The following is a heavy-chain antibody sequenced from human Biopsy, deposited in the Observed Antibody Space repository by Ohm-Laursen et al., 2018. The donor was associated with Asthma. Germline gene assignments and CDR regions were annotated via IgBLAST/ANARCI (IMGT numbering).Heavy chain of an antibody. D-gene: IGHD2-2*01. V-gene: IGHV1-69*13. CDR3: ARKAGSCISRTCYSLDF. CDR2: INSVFGTT. Sequence: ASVKVSCKSLGGTFNTYVIGWVRQAPEQGLEWMGGINSVFGTTTYPQKFQDRVTITADDSTSTVYMELSSLRSEGTAVYYCARKAGSCISRTCYSLDFWGQGTLVTVSS. J-gene: IGHJ4*02. CDR1: GGTFNTYV.